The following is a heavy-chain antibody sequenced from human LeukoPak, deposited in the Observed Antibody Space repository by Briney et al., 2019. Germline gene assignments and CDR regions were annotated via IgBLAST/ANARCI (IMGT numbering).Heavy chain of an antibody. V-gene: IGHV1-69*04. CDR1: GYTFTSYG. CDR3: ARTPKAGIAAAGTNDY. J-gene: IGHJ4*02. CDR2: IIPILGIA. Sequence: GASVKVSCKASGYTFTSYGISWVRQAPGQGLEWMGRIIPILGIANYAQKFQGRVTITADKSTSTAYMELSSLRSEDTAVYYCARTPKAGIAAAGTNDYWGQGTLVTVSS. D-gene: IGHD6-13*01.